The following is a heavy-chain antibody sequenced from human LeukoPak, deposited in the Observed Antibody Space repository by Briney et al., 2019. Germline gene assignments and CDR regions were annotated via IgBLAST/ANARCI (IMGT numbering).Heavy chain of an antibody. Sequence: PSETLSLTCTVSGGSISSYYWSWIRQPPAKGLEWIGYVYYSGSTNYSPSLKSRVTISVDTSKNQFSLKLSSVTAADTAVYYCARGGTVTTLDYWGQGTLVTVSS. CDR1: GGSISSYY. CDR2: VYYSGST. D-gene: IGHD4-11*01. J-gene: IGHJ4*02. CDR3: ARGGTVTTLDY. V-gene: IGHV4-59*12.